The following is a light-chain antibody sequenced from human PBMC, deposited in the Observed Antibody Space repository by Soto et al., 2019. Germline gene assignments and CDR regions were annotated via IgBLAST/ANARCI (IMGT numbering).Light chain of an antibody. CDR1: QSVSSNY. Sequence: ETVLTQSPGTLSLSPGERATLSCRASQSVSSNYVAWYQQKPGQAPRLLVYGASGRATGIPDRFSGSGSGTDFTLTISRLEPEDFAVYYCQQYGSSRWTFGQGTKVDIK. V-gene: IGKV3-20*01. CDR3: QQYGSSRWT. J-gene: IGKJ1*01. CDR2: GAS.